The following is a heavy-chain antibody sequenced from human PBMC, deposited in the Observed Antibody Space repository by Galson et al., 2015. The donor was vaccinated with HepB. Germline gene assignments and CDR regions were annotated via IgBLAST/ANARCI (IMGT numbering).Heavy chain of an antibody. J-gene: IGHJ3*02. CDR3: ARVAIGGSYYDSSGYDYLKAFDI. D-gene: IGHD3-22*01. CDR1: GGTFSSYA. Sequence: SVKVSCKASGGTFSSYAISWVRQAPGQGLEWMGGIIPIFGTANYAQKFQGRVTITADESTSTAYMELSSLRSEDTAVYYCARVAIGGSYYDSSGYDYLKAFDIWGQGTMATVSS. CDR2: IIPIFGTA. V-gene: IGHV1-69*13.